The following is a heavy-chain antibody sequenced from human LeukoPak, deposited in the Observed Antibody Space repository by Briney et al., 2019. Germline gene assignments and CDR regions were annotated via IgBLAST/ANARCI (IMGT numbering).Heavy chain of an antibody. CDR1: GGSISSSNYY. Sequence: PSETLSLTCTVSGGSISSSNYYWGWIRQPPGKGLEWIGSIYYSGSTYYNPSLKSRVTISVDTSKNQFSLKLSSVTAADTAVYYCAREYYDFWSGKPPYYYYYMDVWGKGTTVTVSS. CDR3: AREYYDFWSGKPPYYYYYMDV. V-gene: IGHV4-39*07. CDR2: IYYSGST. D-gene: IGHD3-3*01. J-gene: IGHJ6*03.